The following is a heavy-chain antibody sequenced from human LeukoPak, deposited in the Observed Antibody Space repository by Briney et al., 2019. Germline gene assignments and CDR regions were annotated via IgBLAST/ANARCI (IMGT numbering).Heavy chain of an antibody. V-gene: IGHV4-59*01. CDR1: GGSISTYY. Sequence: PSETLSLTCTLSGGSISTYYWSWIRQPPGKGLERTGYIYHSGSTNYNPSLKSRVTISVDTSKNQFSLKLSSVTAADTAVYYCARGGGYASPIGYWGQGALVTVSS. CDR2: IYHSGST. CDR3: ARGGGYASPIGY. D-gene: IGHD5-12*01. J-gene: IGHJ4*02.